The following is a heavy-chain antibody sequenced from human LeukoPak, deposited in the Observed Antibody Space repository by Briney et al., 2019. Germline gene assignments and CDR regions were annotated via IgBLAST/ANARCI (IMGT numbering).Heavy chain of an antibody. D-gene: IGHD3-22*01. CDR3: ARDYYDSSGYYGAFDI. CDR1: GYTFTSCG. J-gene: IGHJ3*02. CDR2: ISAYNGNT. Sequence: ASVKVSCKASGYTFTSCGISWVRQAPGQGLEWMGWISAYNGNTNYAQKLQGRVTMTTDTSTSTAYMELRSLRSDDTAVYYCARDYYDSSGYYGAFDIWGQGTMVTVSS. V-gene: IGHV1-18*01.